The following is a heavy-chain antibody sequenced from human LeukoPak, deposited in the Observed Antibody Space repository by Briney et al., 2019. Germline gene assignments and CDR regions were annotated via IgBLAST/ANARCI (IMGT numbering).Heavy chain of an antibody. D-gene: IGHD2/OR15-2a*01. CDR1: GFTFSRHW. V-gene: IGHV3-74*01. J-gene: IGHJ3*02. CDR2: INSDGSST. Sequence: GGSLRLSCAASGFTFSRHWMHWVRQAPGKGLVWVSRINSDGSSTSYADSVKGRFTISRDNAKNTLYLQMNSLRAEDTAVYYCARVDLSDAFDIWGQGTMVTVSS. CDR3: ARVDLSDAFDI.